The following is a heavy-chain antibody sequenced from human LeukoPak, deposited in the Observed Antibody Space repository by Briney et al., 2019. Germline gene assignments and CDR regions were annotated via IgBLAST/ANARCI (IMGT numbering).Heavy chain of an antibody. D-gene: IGHD3-3*01. CDR1: GGSISSSNW. J-gene: IGHJ6*03. CDR2: IYRSGST. Sequence: SETLSLTCAVSGGSISSSNWWSWVRQPPGKGLEWIGEIYRSGSTNYNPSLKSRVTISVDKSKNQFSLKLSSVTAADTAVYYCARDVPYEYYYYYMDVWGKGTTVTVSS. CDR3: ARDVPYEYYYYYMDV. V-gene: IGHV4-4*02.